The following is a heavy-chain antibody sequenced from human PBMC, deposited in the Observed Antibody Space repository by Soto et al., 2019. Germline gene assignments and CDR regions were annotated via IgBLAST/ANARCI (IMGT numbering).Heavy chain of an antibody. CDR1: GFTFSPFY. CDR3: VRDRGYPESFDI. V-gene: IGHV3-74*01. CDR2: INGDGTTT. Sequence: EVQLVESGGGLVQPGESLRLSCAASGFTFSPFYMHWVRQAPGKGLEWVSHINGDGTTTVYADSVKGRFTISRDNAESTLYLQICSLRTEDTAVYYCVRDRGYPESFDIWGQGTMVTVSS. J-gene: IGHJ3*02. D-gene: IGHD6-13*01.